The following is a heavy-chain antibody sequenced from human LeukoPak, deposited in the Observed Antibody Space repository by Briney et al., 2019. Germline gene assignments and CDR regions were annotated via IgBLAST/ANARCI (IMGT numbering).Heavy chain of an antibody. D-gene: IGHD2-8*01. CDR2: IKQDGSEK. CDR3: AREGIVLMVYADPFDY. J-gene: IGHJ4*02. CDR1: GFTFSSYW. Sequence: GGSLKLSCAASGFTFSSYWMSWVRQAPGKGLEWVANIKQDGSEKYYVDSVKGRFTISRDNAKNSLYLQMNSLRAEDTAVYYCAREGIVLMVYADPFDYWGQGTLVTVSS. V-gene: IGHV3-7*03.